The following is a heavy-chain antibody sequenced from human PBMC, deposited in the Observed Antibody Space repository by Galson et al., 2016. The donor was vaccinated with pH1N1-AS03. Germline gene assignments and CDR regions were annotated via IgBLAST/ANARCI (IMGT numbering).Heavy chain of an antibody. D-gene: IGHD2-21*01. J-gene: IGHJ3*02. V-gene: IGHV3-7*01. CDR1: GFTSSEYW. CDR3: ARDRDFKIGDAWYDALDI. CDR2: IQQREGQK. Sequence: SLRLSCAGSGFTSSEYWMQWVRQAPGKGLEWVATIQQREGQKYYVDSVKGRFTVSRDDAMKSMYLELNSLSVEDTAVYYCARDRDFKIGDAWYDALDIWGQGTVVTVSS.